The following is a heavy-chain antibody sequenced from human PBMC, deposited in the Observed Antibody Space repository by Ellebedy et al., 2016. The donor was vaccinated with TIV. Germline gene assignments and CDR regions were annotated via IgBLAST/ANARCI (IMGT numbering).Heavy chain of an antibody. D-gene: IGHD6-19*01. CDR1: GFSLSTSGVR. Sequence: SGPMLVKPTQTLTLTCAFSGFSLSTSGVRVGWIRQPSGKALEWLALIYWNDEKRYSPSLRSSLTITKDTSKNEVVLTMTNMDPVDTATYYCAHIRVVGISGRITDFDYWGQGLLVTVSS. CDR2: IYWNDEK. CDR3: AHIRVVGISGRITDFDY. J-gene: IGHJ4*02. V-gene: IGHV2-5*01.